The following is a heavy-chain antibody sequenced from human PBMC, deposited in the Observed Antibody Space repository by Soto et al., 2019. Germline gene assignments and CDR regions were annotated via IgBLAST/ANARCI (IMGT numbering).Heavy chain of an antibody. CDR3: ACVNVVATNNNWFDP. V-gene: IGHV5-51*01. CDR2: IHPGDSDT. J-gene: IGHJ5*02. D-gene: IGHD5-12*01. CDR1: GYSFTSYW. Sequence: GESLKISCKGSGYSFTSYWIGWVRQMPGKGLEWMGIIHPGDSDTRYSPSFQGQVTISVDKSISTAYLHWSSLKTSDTAIYYCACVNVVATNNNWFDPWGQGTPVTVSS.